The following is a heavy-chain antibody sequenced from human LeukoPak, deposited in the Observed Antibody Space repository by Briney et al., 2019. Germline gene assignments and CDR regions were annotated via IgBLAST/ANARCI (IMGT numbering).Heavy chain of an antibody. CDR1: GYTFTGYY. V-gene: IGHV1-69*05. J-gene: IGHJ4*02. Sequence: SVKVSCKASGYTFTGYYMHWVRQAPGQGLEWMGRIIPIFGTANYAQKFQGRATITTDESTNTAHMELTSLTSEDTAVYYCARGITCYYDNNVYSAFDYWGQGTLVTVSS. CDR3: ARGITCYYDNNVYSAFDY. CDR2: IIPIFGTA. D-gene: IGHD3-22*01.